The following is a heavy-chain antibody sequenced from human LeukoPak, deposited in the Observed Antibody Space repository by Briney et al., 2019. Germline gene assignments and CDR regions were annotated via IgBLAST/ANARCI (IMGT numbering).Heavy chain of an antibody. CDR2: IYPGDSDT. CDR1: GYTFTNYW. D-gene: IGHD6-6*01. V-gene: IGHV5-51*01. CDR3: ARQGYSSSSRFDY. Sequence: GASLKISCKGSGYTFTNYWIGWVRQMPGKGLEWMGIIYPGDSDTRYSPSFQGQVTISADKSISTAYLQWSSLKASDTAMYYCARQGYSSSSRFDYWGQGTLVTVSS. J-gene: IGHJ4*02.